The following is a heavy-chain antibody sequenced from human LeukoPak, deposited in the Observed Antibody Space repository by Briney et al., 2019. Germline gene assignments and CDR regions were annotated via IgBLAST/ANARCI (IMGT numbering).Heavy chain of an antibody. CDR3: ARGQLRLSN. V-gene: IGHV4-34*01. CDR1: GGSFNGYY. CDR2: INHSGST. Sequence: PSETLSLTCAVYGGSFNGYYWTWIRQPPGKGLEWVGEINHSGSTDYNPSLKSRVTISVDTSKNQFSLKLNSVTAADTAVYYCARGQLRLSNWGQGSLVIVSS. D-gene: IGHD6-25*01. J-gene: IGHJ4*02.